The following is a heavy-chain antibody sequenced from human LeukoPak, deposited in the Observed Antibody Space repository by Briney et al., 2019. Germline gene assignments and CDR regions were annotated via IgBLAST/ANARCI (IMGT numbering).Heavy chain of an antibody. Sequence: SETLSLTCTVSGGSVSNYYWSWIRQSPGKGLEWIGYISHSGSVNYNPSLKSRVTMSVDTSKNQFSLKLSSVTAADTAVYYCARVKGREGSTVIIDYWGQGTLVTVSS. CDR1: GGSVSNYY. J-gene: IGHJ4*02. V-gene: IGHV4-59*02. D-gene: IGHD3-10*01. CDR3: ARVKGREGSTVIIDY. CDR2: ISHSGSV.